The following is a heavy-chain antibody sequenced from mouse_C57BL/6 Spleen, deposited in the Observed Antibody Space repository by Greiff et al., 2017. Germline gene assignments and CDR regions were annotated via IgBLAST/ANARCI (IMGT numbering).Heavy chain of an antibody. V-gene: IGHV1-26*01. D-gene: IGHD3-2*02. Sequence: VHVKQSGPELVKPGASVKISCKASGYTFTDYYMNWVKQSHGKSLEWIGDINPNNGGTSYNQKFKGKATLTVDKSSSTAYMELRSLTSEDSAVYYCARGSSGPFAYWGQGTLVTVSA. J-gene: IGHJ3*01. CDR3: ARGSSGPFAY. CDR2: INPNNGGT. CDR1: GYTFTDYY.